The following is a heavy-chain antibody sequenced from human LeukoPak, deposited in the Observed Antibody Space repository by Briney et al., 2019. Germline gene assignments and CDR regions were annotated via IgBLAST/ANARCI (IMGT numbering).Heavy chain of an antibody. CDR1: GYSFSSYW. D-gene: IGHD6-19*01. Sequence: GESLKISCKGSGYSFSSYWIGWVRQMPGKGPEWMVIIYPGDSDIKYSPSFEGQVTISADKSISTAYLQWSSLKASDTAMYYCARAVAGAPEYFQHWGQGTLVTVSS. CDR2: IYPGDSDI. CDR3: ARAVAGAPEYFQH. J-gene: IGHJ1*01. V-gene: IGHV5-51*01.